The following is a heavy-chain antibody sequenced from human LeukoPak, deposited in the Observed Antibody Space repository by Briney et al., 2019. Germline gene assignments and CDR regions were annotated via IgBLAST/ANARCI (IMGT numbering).Heavy chain of an antibody. CDR2: ISWNSGSI. Sequence: GGSLRLSCAASGFTIDDYVMHWVRQAPGKGLEWVSGISWNSGSIGYADSVKDRFTISRDNAKNSLYLQMNSLRTEDTALYYCAKDRAYSSGWPYYMDVWGKGTTVTISS. CDR3: AKDRAYSSGWPYYMDV. CDR1: GFTIDDYV. J-gene: IGHJ6*03. V-gene: IGHV3-9*01. D-gene: IGHD6-19*01.